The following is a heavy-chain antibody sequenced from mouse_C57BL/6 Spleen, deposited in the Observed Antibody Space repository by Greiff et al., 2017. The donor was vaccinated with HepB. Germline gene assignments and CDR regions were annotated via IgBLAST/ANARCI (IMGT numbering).Heavy chain of an antibody. CDR1: GYTFTDYN. Sequence: EVKLMESGPELVKPGASVKIPCKASGYTFTDYNMDWVKQSHGKSLEWIGDINPNNGGTIYNQKFKGKATLTVDKSSSTAYMELRSLTSEDTAVYYCARKEGPYWYFDVWGTGTTVTVSS. CDR3: ARKEGPYWYFDV. V-gene: IGHV1-18*01. J-gene: IGHJ1*03. CDR2: INPNNGGT. D-gene: IGHD3-3*01.